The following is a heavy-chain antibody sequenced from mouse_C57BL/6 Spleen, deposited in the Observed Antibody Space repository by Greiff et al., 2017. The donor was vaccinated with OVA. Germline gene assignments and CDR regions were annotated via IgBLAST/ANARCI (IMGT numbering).Heavy chain of an antibody. CDR1: GYTFTSYW. CDR3: ARGDGYYVRYFDY. J-gene: IGHJ2*01. D-gene: IGHD2-3*01. V-gene: IGHV1-52*01. Sequence: QVQLQQPGAELVRPGSSVKLSCKASGYTFTSYWMHWVKQRPIQGLEWIGNIDPSDSETHYNQKFKDKATLTVYKSSSTAYMQLSSLTSEYSAVYYCARGDGYYVRYFDYWGQGTTLTVSS. CDR2: IDPSDSET.